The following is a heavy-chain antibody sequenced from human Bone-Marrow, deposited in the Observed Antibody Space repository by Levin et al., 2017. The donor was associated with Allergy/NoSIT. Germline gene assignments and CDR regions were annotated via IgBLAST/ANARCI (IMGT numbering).Heavy chain of an antibody. Sequence: GESLKISCAASGFTVSSNYMSWVRQAPGKGLEWVSVIYSGGSTYYADSVKGRFTISRDNSKNTLYLQMNSLRAEDTAVYYCARDLIGDYWGQGTLVTVSS. V-gene: IGHV3-53*01. J-gene: IGHJ4*02. CDR2: IYSGGST. D-gene: IGHD3-16*02. CDR1: GFTVSSNY. CDR3: ARDLIGDY.